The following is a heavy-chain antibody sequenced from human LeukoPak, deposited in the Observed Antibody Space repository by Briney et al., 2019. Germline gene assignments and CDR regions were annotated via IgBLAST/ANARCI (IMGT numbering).Heavy chain of an antibody. D-gene: IGHD6-19*01. V-gene: IGHV3-48*04. CDR1: GFTFSSYS. J-gene: IGHJ6*03. Sequence: GGSLRLSCAASGFTFSSYSMNWVRQAPGKGLGWVSYISSSSSTIYYADSVKGRFTISRDNAKNTLYLQMNSLRAEDTAVYYCARVVSIAVAGIEDYMDVWGKGTTVTVSS. CDR3: ARVVSIAVAGIEDYMDV. CDR2: ISSSSSTI.